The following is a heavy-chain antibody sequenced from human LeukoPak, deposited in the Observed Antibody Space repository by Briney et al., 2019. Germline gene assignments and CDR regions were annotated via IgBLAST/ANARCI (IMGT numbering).Heavy chain of an antibody. CDR3: ARGGYYYDSRGYYDYYYYMDV. CDR1: GFTFSSYS. D-gene: IGHD3-22*01. V-gene: IGHV3-21*01. Sequence: GGSLRLSCAPSGFTFSSYSMNWARHAPGRGLEWVSSIRSRSRYIYYAHSVKGRFNISRDNAKNSLYLQMNSLRAEVTAVYYCARGGYYYDSRGYYDYYYYMDVWGKGTTVTVSS. J-gene: IGHJ6*03. CDR2: IRSRSRYI.